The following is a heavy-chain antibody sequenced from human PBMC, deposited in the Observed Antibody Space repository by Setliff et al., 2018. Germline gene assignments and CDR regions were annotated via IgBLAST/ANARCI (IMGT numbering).Heavy chain of an antibody. D-gene: IGHD3-22*01. CDR1: GASISSYY. J-gene: IGHJ4*02. Sequence: LSLTCTVSGASISSYYWSWIRQPPGKGLEWIGYIYYGGTTNYNPSPKSRVSISLDTSKSQFSLRLSSLTAADTAVYYCARHRRDSSGNYFVGLYYFDYWGQGTPVTVSS. V-gene: IGHV4-59*08. CDR2: IYYGGTT. CDR3: ARHRRDSSGNYFVGLYYFDY.